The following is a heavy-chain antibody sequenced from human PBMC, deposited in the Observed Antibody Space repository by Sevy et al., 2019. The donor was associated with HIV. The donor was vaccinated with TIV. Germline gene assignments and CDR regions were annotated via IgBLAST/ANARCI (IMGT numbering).Heavy chain of an antibody. V-gene: IGHV3-30*04. CDR2: MSHDGNYK. D-gene: IGHD2-21*02. J-gene: IGHJ4*02. CDR1: GFTCSDYD. CDR3: ARLFSCGGDCYYLDY. Sequence: GGSLRLSCAASGFTCSDYDMHWVRQAPGKGLEWVAVMSHDGNYKNHAGSVKVRFTISRDNFKNTLYLQMNSLRVEDTAVYFCARLFSCGGDCYYLDYWGQGAPVTVSS.